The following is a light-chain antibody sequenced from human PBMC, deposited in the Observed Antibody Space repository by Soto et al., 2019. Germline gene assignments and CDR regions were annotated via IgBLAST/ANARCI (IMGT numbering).Light chain of an antibody. J-gene: IGLJ1*01. CDR1: SSDVGGYNS. CDR2: EVT. Sequence: QSVLAQPAYVSGSPGQSITISCTGTSSDVGGYNSVSWYQRHPGKALRLVIYEVTNRPSGMSNRFSGSKSGNTASLTISGLQAEDEADYYCSSYTSSSTRVFGTGTKVTVL. CDR3: SSYTSSSTRV. V-gene: IGLV2-14*01.